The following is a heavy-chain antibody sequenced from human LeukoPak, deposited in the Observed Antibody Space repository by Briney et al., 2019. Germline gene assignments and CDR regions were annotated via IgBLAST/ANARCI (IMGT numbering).Heavy chain of an antibody. J-gene: IGHJ4*02. CDR3: ARDPIVAAETDY. CDR2: IKQDGSEK. V-gene: IGHV3-7*03. D-gene: IGHD6-13*01. CDR1: GFTFSSYA. Sequence: GGSLRLSCAASGFTFSSYAMSWVRQAPGKGLEWVANIKQDGSEKYYVDSVKGRFTISRDNAKNSLYLQMNSLRAEDTAVYYCARDPIVAAETDYWGQGTLVTVSS.